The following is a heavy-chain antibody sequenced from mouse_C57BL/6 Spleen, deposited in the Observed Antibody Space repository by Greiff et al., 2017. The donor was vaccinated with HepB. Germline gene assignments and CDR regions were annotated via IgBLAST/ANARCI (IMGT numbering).Heavy chain of an antibody. D-gene: IGHD2-5*01. CDR2: IYPGDGDT. J-gene: IGHJ1*03. CDR3: AREDYDSNYGGYFDV. CDR1: GYAFSSSW. V-gene: IGHV1-82*01. Sequence: VQLQQSGPELVKPGASVKISCKASGYAFSSSWMNWVKQRPGKGLEWIGRIYPGDGDTNYNGKFKGKATLTADKSSSTAYMQLSSLTSEDSAVYFCAREDYDSNYGGYFDVWGTGTTVTVSS.